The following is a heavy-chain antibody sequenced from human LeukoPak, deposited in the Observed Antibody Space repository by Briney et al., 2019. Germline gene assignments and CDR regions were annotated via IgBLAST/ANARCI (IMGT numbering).Heavy chain of an antibody. CDR2: INPSSGGT. Sequence: ASVKVSCKASGYTFTDYYIHWVRQAPGQGLEWMGWINPSSGGTKYAQKFQGRVTMTRDTSISTAYMELSRLGSDDTAVYYCARGVMSNYYNDYFDYWGQGTLVTVSS. V-gene: IGHV1-2*02. CDR1: GYTFTDYY. CDR3: ARGVMSNYYNDYFDY. J-gene: IGHJ4*02. D-gene: IGHD3-22*01.